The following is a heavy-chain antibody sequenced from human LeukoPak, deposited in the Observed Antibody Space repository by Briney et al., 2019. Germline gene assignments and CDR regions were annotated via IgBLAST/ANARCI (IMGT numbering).Heavy chain of an antibody. J-gene: IGHJ3*02. CDR1: GYTFTSYY. V-gene: IGHV1-46*01. CDR2: INPSGGST. D-gene: IGHD3-16*02. Sequence: GASVKVSCKASGYTFTSYYMHWVRQAPGQGLEWMGIINPSGGSTSYAQKFQGRVTMTRDMSTSTVYMELSSLRSEDTAVYYCARTPYVWGSYRNDAFDIWGQGTMVTVSS. CDR3: ARTPYVWGSYRNDAFDI.